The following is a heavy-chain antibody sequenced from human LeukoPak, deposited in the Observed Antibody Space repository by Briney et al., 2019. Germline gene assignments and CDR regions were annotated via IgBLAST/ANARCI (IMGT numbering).Heavy chain of an antibody. D-gene: IGHD3-22*01. Sequence: GGSLRLSCAASGFTFSSYGMHWVRQAPGKGLEWVAVIWYGGSNKYYADSVKGRFTISRDNSKNTLYLQMNSLRAEDTAVYYCAKAKGSSGEFDYWGQGTLVTVSS. J-gene: IGHJ4*02. CDR2: IWYGGSNK. V-gene: IGHV3-30*02. CDR3: AKAKGSSGEFDY. CDR1: GFTFSSYG.